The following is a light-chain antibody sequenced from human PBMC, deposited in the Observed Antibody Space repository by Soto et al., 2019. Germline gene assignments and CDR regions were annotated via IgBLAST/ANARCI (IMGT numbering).Light chain of an antibody. CDR1: SRDVGNYDY. J-gene: IGLJ3*02. CDR3: SSYAGSNNGV. CDR2: EVN. Sequence: QSVLTQPPSASGSPGQSITIPCTGTSRDVGNYDYVSWYQQHPGKAPELMIYEVNKRPSGVPDRFSGSKSGNTASLTVSGLQADDEADYYCSSYAGSNNGVFGGGTKLTVL. V-gene: IGLV2-8*01.